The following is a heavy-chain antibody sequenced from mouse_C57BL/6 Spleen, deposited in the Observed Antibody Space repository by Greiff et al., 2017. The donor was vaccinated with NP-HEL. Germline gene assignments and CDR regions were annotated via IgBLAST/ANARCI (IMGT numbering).Heavy chain of an antibody. V-gene: IGHV1-42*01. Sequence: VQLQQSGPELVKPGASVKISCKASGYSFTGYYMNWVKQSPEKSLEWIGEINPSTGGTTYNQKFKAKATLTVDKSSSTAYMQLKSLTSEDSAVYYCARCYDGYYQGMDYWGQGTSVTVSS. CDR2: INPSTGGT. J-gene: IGHJ4*01. CDR3: ARCYDGYYQGMDY. D-gene: IGHD2-3*01. CDR1: GYSFTGYY.